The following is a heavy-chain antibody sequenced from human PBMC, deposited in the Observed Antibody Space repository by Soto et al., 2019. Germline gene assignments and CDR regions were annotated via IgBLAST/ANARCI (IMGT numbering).Heavy chain of an antibody. CDR2: IYRDGTT. J-gene: IGHJ3*01. CDR1: GFTFRSYA. CDR3: ATDSSGYLAEFSF. V-gene: IGHV3-53*04. Sequence: GGSLRLSCAASGFTFRSYAMSWVRQAPGQGLEWVSIIYRDGTTYYADSVKGRFTISRHDSENTLFLQMNSLRTEDTAVYYCATDSSGYLAEFSFWGQGTMVTVSS. D-gene: IGHD3-22*01.